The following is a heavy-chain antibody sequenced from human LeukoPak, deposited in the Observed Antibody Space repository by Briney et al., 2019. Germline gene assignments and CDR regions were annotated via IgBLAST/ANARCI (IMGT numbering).Heavy chain of an antibody. V-gene: IGHV1-2*02. CDR2: INPNSGGT. J-gene: IGHJ4*02. CDR1: GYIFTGYY. CDR3: ARASPLNVLRIRSEDY. Sequence: GASVKVSCKASGYIFTGYYLHWIRQAPGQGPEWMGWINPNSGGTNYAQKFQGRVTMTRDTSISTTYMELSSLRSDDTAVYYCARASPLNVLRIRSEDYWGQGTLVTVSS. D-gene: IGHD5-12*01.